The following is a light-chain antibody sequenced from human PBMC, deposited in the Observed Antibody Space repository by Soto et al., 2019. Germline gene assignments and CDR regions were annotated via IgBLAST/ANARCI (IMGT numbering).Light chain of an antibody. CDR3: QQYDIWPSYT. CDR1: QSVSSK. V-gene: IGKV3-15*01. CDR2: GAS. J-gene: IGKJ2*01. Sequence: EIVMTQSPATLSVSPGERATLSCRASQSVSSKLGWYQQKPGQAPRLLIYGASTRATGIPARFSGSGSGTEFTLIISRLQSEDFAVYYCQQYDIWPSYTFGQGTKLEIK.